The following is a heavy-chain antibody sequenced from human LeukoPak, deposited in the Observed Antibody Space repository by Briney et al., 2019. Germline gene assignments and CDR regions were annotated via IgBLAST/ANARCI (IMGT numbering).Heavy chain of an antibody. D-gene: IGHD3-10*01. CDR3: AKAATFYYGSDL. CDR1: GFTLRSHA. V-gene: IGHV3-23*01. Sequence: GGSLRLSCAASGFTLRSHAMNWVRQAPGEGLEWVSAISGSDGNTYYADSVKGRFTISRDDSKNTLYLQMNRLRAEDTALYYCAKAATFYYGSDLWGQGILVAVS. J-gene: IGHJ4*02. CDR2: ISGSDGNT.